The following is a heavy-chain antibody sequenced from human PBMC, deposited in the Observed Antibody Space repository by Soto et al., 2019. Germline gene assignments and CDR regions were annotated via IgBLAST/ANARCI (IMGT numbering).Heavy chain of an antibody. Sequence: QVQLQESGPGLLKPSQTLSLTCTVSGGSISSGDYYWSLIRQHPGKGLEWIGYIYNSESTYYNPSLKSRVTISVDTSKNQISLRLSSVTAADTAVYYCARDLAEDGGSYWYFDLWGRGTLVTVSS. V-gene: IGHV4-31*03. J-gene: IGHJ2*01. CDR2: IYNSEST. D-gene: IGHD3-16*01. CDR3: ARDLAEDGGSYWYFDL. CDR1: GGSISSGDYY.